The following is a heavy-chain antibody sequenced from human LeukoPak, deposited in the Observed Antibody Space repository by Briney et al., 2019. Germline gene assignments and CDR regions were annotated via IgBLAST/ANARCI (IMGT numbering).Heavy chain of an antibody. V-gene: IGHV1-2*04. CDR3: ARVATSRTGYFDY. J-gene: IGHJ4*02. D-gene: IGHD3/OR15-3a*01. CDR2: INPNSCGT. Sequence: ASVKVSCKASGYTLTGYYMHWVRQAPGQGLEWMGWINPNSCGTNYAQKFQRWVTMTRDTSISTAYMELSRLRSDDTAVYYCARVATSRTGYFDYWGQGTLVTVSS. CDR1: GYTLTGYY.